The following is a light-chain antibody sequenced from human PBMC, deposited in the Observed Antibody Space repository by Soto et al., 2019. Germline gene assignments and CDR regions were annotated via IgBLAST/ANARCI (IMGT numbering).Light chain of an antibody. Sequence: DIQLIQSPSSLSASVGDRVTITCHTSQRVSSYLNWYQQKPGKAPKLLINAVSTLHSGVPSRFSGSESETDFTLTTSSLQPEDSGTYYCKQSYTTPSWTFGQGTKVEI. J-gene: IGKJ1*01. CDR1: QRVSSY. CDR2: AVS. CDR3: KQSYTTPSWT. V-gene: IGKV1-39*01.